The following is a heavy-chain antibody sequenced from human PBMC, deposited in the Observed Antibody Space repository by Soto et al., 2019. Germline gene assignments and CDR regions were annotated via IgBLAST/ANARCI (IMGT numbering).Heavy chain of an antibody. D-gene: IGHD6-13*01. J-gene: IGHJ4*02. CDR3: ARGEAAAGPSVDY. CDR2: IYYSGST. CDR1: GGSISSSSYY. Sequence: QLQLQESGPGLVKPSETLSLTCTVSGGSISSSSYYWGWIRQPPGKGLEWIGSIYYSGSTYYNPHLRSRVTIPVDTSKNQFSLKLSSVTAADKAVYYCARGEAAAGPSVDYWGQGTLVTVSS. V-gene: IGHV4-39*01.